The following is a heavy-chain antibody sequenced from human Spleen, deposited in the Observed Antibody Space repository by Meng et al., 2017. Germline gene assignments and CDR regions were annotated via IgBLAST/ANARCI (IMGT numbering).Heavy chain of an antibody. CDR1: GFTFDEYA. CDR2: VSWNSGSI. D-gene: IGHD4-17*01. CDR3: ARSTVTTFYSYYFDN. V-gene: IGHV3-9*01. J-gene: IGHJ4*02. Sequence: GGSLRLSCAASGFTFDEYAMHWVRQAPGKGLEWVSGVSWNSGSIGYADSVKGRFTISRDNTKNSLHLQMNSLRAEDTALYYCARSTVTTFYSYYFDNWGQGTLVTVSS.